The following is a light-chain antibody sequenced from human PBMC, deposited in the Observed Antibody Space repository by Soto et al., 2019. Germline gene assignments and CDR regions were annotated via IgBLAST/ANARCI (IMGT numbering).Light chain of an antibody. CDR1: SSNIGSNP. J-gene: IGLJ2*01. Sequence: QSVLTQPPSASGTPGQRVTISCSGGSSNIGSNPVNWYQQLPGTAPKLLIYSNSQRPSGVPDRFSGSKSGTSASLAISGLQSEDEADYYCSTWDDSLYGAVFGGGTKLTVL. CDR3: STWDDSLYGAV. V-gene: IGLV1-44*01. CDR2: SNS.